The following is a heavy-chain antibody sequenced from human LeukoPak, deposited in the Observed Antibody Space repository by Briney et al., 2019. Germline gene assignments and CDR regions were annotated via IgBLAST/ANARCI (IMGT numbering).Heavy chain of an antibody. CDR2: INPDNGNT. J-gene: IGHJ5*02. CDR3: ARDPAYYYDSSSYGAFDP. V-gene: IGHV1-18*01. Sequence: ASVKISCKASGYTFSKHDMHWARQAPGQGLEWVGCINPDNGNTNYAQKLQGRVTMTTDTSTSTAYMELRSLRSDDTAVYYCARDPAYYYDSSSYGAFDPWGQGTLDTVSS. D-gene: IGHD3-22*01. CDR1: GYTFSKHD.